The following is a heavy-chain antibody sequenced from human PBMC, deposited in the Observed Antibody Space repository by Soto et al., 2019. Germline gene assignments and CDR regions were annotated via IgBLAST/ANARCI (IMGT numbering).Heavy chain of an antibody. Sequence: GASVKVSCKASGYTLPIHDINWVRQSPGQGLEWMGWMNAYNGNTNYAQKFQGRVTMTTDTSTSTAYMELRSLRSDDTAVYYCARRPTIGPLQSKAIDYCGQGTLVTLSS. CDR1: GYTLPIHD. D-gene: IGHD4-4*01. CDR2: MNAYNGNT. J-gene: IGHJ4*02. V-gene: IGHV1-18*01. CDR3: ARRPTIGPLQSKAIDY.